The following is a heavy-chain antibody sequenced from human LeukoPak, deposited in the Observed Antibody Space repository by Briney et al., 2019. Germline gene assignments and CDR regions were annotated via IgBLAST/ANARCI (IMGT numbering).Heavy chain of an antibody. D-gene: IGHD3-3*01. CDR3: ARGGQYYDFWSGYYRGFDY. V-gene: IGHV4-59*01. J-gene: IGHJ4*02. Sequence: SETLSLTCTVSGGSISSYYWSWIRQPPGKGLEWIGYIDHTGTTNYNPSLNSRVTISRDTSKNHFSLQLSSVTAADTAVYYCARGGQYYDFWSGYYRGFDYWGQGTLVTVSS. CDR1: GGSISSYY. CDR2: IDHTGTT.